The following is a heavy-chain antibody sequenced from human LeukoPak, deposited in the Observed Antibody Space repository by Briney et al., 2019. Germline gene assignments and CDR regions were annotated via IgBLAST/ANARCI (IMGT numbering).Heavy chain of an antibody. Sequence: PGGSLRLSCAASGFTFTNSAMSWVRQAPGKGLEWVSTISGSGGSTYYADFVKGRFTISRDNSKSTLYLQMNSLRAEDTAVYYCAKSERGFWSGYYSLPYYMDVWGKGTTVTVPS. CDR3: AKSERGFWSGYYSLPYYMDV. V-gene: IGHV3-23*01. J-gene: IGHJ6*03. D-gene: IGHD3-3*01. CDR1: GFTFTNSA. CDR2: ISGSGGST.